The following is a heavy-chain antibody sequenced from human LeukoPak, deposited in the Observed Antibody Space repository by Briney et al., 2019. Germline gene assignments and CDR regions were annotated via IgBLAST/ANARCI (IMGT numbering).Heavy chain of an antibody. Sequence: PGGSLRLSCAASGFTFSSYWMRWVRQAPGKGLEWVANIKQDGSEKYYVDSVKGRFTISRDNAKNSLYLQMNSLRAEDTAVYYCARDRRRVLAARPSYFDYWGQGTLVTVSS. J-gene: IGHJ4*02. D-gene: IGHD6-6*01. CDR3: ARDRRRVLAARPSYFDY. CDR1: GFTFSSYW. V-gene: IGHV3-7*01. CDR2: IKQDGSEK.